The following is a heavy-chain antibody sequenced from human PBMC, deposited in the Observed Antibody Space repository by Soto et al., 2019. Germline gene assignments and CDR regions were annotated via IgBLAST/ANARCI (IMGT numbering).Heavy chain of an antibody. D-gene: IGHD6-13*01. Sequence: LSLTCTVSGGSMRNYFWTWIRQPPGKGLEWIGYIHYSGTTSFFPSYNPSLRSRVTISEDTSKNQFSLKLLSVTTADTAVYFCAAGEASSRNLAPYYLDFWGQGTLVTVPQ. CDR1: GGSMRNYF. CDR3: AAGEASSRNLAPYYLDF. V-gene: IGHV4-59*01. CDR2: IHYSGTT. J-gene: IGHJ4*02.